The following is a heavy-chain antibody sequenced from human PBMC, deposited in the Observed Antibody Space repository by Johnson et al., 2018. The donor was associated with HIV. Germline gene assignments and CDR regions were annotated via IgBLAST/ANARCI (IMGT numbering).Heavy chain of an antibody. V-gene: IGHV3-33*06. CDR3: AKDRAEVVVVHDALDM. Sequence: QVQLVESGGGVVQPGRSLRLSCAASGFTFSYYGIHWVRQAPGKGLEWVAVIWYDGSNEYYGDSVKGRFSISRDNSKKKLYLQMNSLRPEDTAVYYCAKDRAEVVVVHDALDMWGQGTMVTVSS. CDR1: GFTFSYYG. CDR2: IWYDGSNE. D-gene: IGHD3-22*01. J-gene: IGHJ3*02.